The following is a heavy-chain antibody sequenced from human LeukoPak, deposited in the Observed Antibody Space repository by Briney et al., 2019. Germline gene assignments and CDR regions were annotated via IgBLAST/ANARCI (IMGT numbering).Heavy chain of an antibody. CDR2: TSTSGST. D-gene: IGHD2-15*01. Sequence: SEALSLTCPVSGASLYNNCWSWIRQPPGQGLEWIGYTSTSGSTNYNTSLKSRVTISVDTSKKEFSLKLTSITAADTAVYYCARELLGAFDIWGQGAMVSVSS. CDR1: GASLYNNC. CDR3: ARELLGAFDI. V-gene: IGHV4-4*09. J-gene: IGHJ3*02.